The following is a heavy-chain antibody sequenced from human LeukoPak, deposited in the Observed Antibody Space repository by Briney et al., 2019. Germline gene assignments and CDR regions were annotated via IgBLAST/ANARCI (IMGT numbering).Heavy chain of an antibody. CDR2: IFGSGGGT. D-gene: IGHD6-19*01. Sequence: QSGGSLRLSCAASGFTFSSYAMYWVRQAPGKGLEWVSGIFGSGGGTHYADSVKGRFTISRDNSKNTVYLQMNSLRAEDTAVYYCAKTTTGYSSVGSPGWPVACGGRGPLVTVPP. CDR3: AKTTTGYSSVGSPGWPVAC. CDR1: GFTFSSYA. V-gene: IGHV3-23*01. J-gene: IGHJ4*02.